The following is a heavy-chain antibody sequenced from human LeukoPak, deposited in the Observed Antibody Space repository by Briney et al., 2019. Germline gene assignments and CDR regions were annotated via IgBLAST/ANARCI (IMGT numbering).Heavy chain of an antibody. D-gene: IGHD7-27*01. Sequence: GGSLRLSCAASGFTVSSNYMNWVRQAPGKGLEWVSYISSSGSTIYYADSVKGRFTISRDNAKNSLYLQMNSLRAEDTALYYCAKDINWASFESWGQGTLVTVSS. CDR1: GFTVSSNY. CDR3: AKDINWASFES. V-gene: IGHV3-48*04. CDR2: ISSSGSTI. J-gene: IGHJ4*02.